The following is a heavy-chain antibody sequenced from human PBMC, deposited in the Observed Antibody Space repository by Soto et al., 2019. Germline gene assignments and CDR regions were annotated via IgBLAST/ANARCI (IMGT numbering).Heavy chain of an antibody. V-gene: IGHV1-69*01. J-gene: IGHJ5*02. D-gene: IGHD3-22*01. CDR1: GGTFSSYA. CDR2: IIPIFGTA. CDR3: ARARDYYDSSGYYSNNWFAP. Sequence: QVQLVQSGAEVKKPGSSVKVSCKASGGTFSSYAISWVRQAPGQGLEWMGGIIPIFGTANYAQKFPGRFTITAAEATSTAYMERSSLRSEDTAVYFCARARDYYDSSGYYSNNWFAPWGQGTLVTVSS.